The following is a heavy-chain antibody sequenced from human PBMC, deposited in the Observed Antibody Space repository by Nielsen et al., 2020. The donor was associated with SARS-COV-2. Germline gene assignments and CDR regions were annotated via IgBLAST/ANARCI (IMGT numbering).Heavy chain of an antibody. CDR2: IYYSGST. CDR3: ARTSGSYYYYYGMDV. Sequence: SETLSLTCTVSGGSISSYYWSWIRQPPGKGLEWIGYIYYSGSTNYNPSLKSRVTISVDTSKNQFSLKLSSVTAADTAVYYCARTSGSYYYYYGMDVWGQGTTVTVSS. V-gene: IGHV4-59*01. J-gene: IGHJ6*02. CDR1: GGSISSYY. D-gene: IGHD1-26*01.